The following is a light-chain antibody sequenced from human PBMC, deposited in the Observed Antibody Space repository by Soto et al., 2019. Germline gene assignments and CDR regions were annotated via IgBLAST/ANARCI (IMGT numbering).Light chain of an antibody. CDR2: GAA. Sequence: EIVLTQSPGTLSLSPGERPTLSCRASQSVSSSSLAWYQQKPGQAPRLLIYGAATRATGIPARFSGSGSGTEFTLTISSLQSEDFAVYYCQQYHNWPAFGQGTKVDI. V-gene: IGKV3-15*01. CDR1: QSVSSS. CDR3: QQYHNWPA. J-gene: IGKJ1*01.